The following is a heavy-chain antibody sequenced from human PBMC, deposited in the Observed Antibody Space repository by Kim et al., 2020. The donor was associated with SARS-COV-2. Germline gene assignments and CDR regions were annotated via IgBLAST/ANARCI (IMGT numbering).Heavy chain of an antibody. CDR2: INTETGHP. J-gene: IGHJ4*02. D-gene: IGHD2-15*01. CDR3: AREEYRCSGGSCYLDS. V-gene: IGHV7-4-1*02. CDR1: GYRFNTYA. Sequence: ASVKVSCKASGYRFNTYAMNWVRQAPGQGLEWMGWINTETGHPSYAKGFTGRFVFSVDKSVSTAYLQISSLRPEDSAVYYCAREEYRCSGGSCYLDSWGQGTLVTVSS.